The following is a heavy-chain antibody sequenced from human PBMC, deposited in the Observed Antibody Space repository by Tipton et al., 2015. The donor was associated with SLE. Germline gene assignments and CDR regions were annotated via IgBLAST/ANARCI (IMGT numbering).Heavy chain of an antibody. CDR2: IGSSRSYI. V-gene: IGHV3-21*01. CDR3: ARDYYDSSGYAST. J-gene: IGHJ5*02. Sequence: SLRLSCAASGFTFSSYSMNWVRQAPGKGLEWVSSIGSSRSYIYYADSVKGRFTISRDNAKNSLYLQMNSLRAEDTAVYYCARDYYDSSGYASTWGQGTLVTVSS. CDR1: GFTFSSYS. D-gene: IGHD3-22*01.